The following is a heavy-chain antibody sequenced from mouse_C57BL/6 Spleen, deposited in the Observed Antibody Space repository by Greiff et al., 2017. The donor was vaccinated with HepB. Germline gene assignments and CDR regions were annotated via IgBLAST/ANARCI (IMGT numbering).Heavy chain of an antibody. CDR3: ARSTGRRGSYAMDY. J-gene: IGHJ4*01. V-gene: IGHV1-69*01. CDR2: IDPSDSYT. D-gene: IGHD1-1*01. CDR1: GYTFTSYW. Sequence: QVQLQQPGAELVMPGASVKLSCKASGYTFTSYWMPWVKQRPGQGLEWIGEIDPSDSYTNYNQKFKGKSTLTVDKSSSTAYMQLSSLTSEDSAVYYCARSTGRRGSYAMDYWGQGTSVTVSS.